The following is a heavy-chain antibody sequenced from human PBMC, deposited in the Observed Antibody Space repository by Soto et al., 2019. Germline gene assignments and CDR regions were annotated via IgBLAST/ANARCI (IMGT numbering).Heavy chain of an antibody. CDR1: GYTFTNYG. J-gene: IGHJ6*02. Sequence: ASVKVSCKASGYTFTNYGITWVRQAPGQGLEWMGWISAYNGNTNYAQKLQGRVTMTTDTSTSTAYMELRSLRSDDTAVYYCARDVGTAMYSYYYYGMDVWGQGTTVTVSS. V-gene: IGHV1-18*01. CDR2: ISAYNGNT. CDR3: ARDVGTAMYSYYYYGMDV. D-gene: IGHD5-18*01.